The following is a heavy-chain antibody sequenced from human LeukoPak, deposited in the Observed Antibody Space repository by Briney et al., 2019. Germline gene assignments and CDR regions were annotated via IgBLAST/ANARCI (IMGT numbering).Heavy chain of an antibody. CDR3: ASRATKALTGYYKGMDV. J-gene: IGHJ6*02. Sequence: ASVKVSFKASGYTFTGYYMHWVRQAPGQGLEWMGWINPNSGGTNYAQKFQGRVTMTRDTSISTAYMELSRLRSEDTAVYYCASRATKALTGYYKGMDVWGQGTTVTVSS. CDR2: INPNSGGT. D-gene: IGHD3-9*01. V-gene: IGHV1-2*02. CDR1: GYTFTGYY.